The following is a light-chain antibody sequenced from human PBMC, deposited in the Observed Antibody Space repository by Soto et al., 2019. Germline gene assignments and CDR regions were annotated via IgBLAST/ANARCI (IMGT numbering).Light chain of an antibody. J-gene: IGLJ1*01. CDR1: SSDVGGYNL. CDR2: EGS. Sequence: QSALTQPASVSGSPGQSITISCTGTSSDVGGYNLVSWSQQHPAKAPNLTMSEGSKRPVGVSNRFSGSKSGNTASLTISGLQAEDEADYYCCSYAGSNTYVFGTGTKLTVL. CDR3: CSYAGSNTYV. V-gene: IGLV2-23*01.